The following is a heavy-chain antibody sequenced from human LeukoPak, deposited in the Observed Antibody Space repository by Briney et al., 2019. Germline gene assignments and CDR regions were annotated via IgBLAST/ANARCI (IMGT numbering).Heavy chain of an antibody. D-gene: IGHD3-3*01. CDR3: ASYSDFWSGIPEYYFDY. J-gene: IGHJ4*02. V-gene: IGHV1-69*13. CDR1: GGTFSSYA. Sequence: SVKVSCKASGGTFSSYAISWVRQAPGQGLEWMGGIIPIFGTANYVQKFQGRVTITADESTSTAYMELSSLRSEDTAVYYCASYSDFWSGIPEYYFDYWGQGTLVTVSS. CDR2: IIPIFGTA.